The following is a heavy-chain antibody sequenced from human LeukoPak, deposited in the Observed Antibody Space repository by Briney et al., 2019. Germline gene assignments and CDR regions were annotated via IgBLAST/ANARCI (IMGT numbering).Heavy chain of an antibody. CDR3: ARDSAYACDS. CDR1: GFTFSNYN. D-gene: IGHD4-17*01. J-gene: IGHJ4*02. Sequence: GGSLRLSCAASGFTFSNYNMNWVRQAPGKGLEWISYIGIRSSTIYYADSVKGRFTISRDNAKNSLYLQMNSLRAEDTAIYYCARDSAYACDSWGQGTLVTVSS. V-gene: IGHV3-48*01. CDR2: IGIRSSTI.